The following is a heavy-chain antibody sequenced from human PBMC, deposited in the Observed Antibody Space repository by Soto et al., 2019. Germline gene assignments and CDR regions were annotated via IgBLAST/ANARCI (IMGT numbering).Heavy chain of an antibody. Sequence: SETLSLTCTVSGGSISSSSYYWGWIRQPPGKGLEWIGSMYYSGNTYYNPSLKSRVTISVDTSKNQFSLILSSVTAADTGVYYCAPYSSSRGWFDPWGQGTLVTVSS. V-gene: IGHV4-39*01. CDR2: MYYSGNT. CDR1: GGSISSSSYY. D-gene: IGHD6-13*01. CDR3: APYSSSRGWFDP. J-gene: IGHJ5*02.